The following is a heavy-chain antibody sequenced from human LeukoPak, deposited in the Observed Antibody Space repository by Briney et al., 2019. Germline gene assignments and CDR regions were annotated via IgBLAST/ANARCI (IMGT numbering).Heavy chain of an antibody. V-gene: IGHV4-59*08. D-gene: IGHD5-24*01. CDR3: ARLEMDPYWYFDF. Sequence: SETLSLTCTVSGGSISSYCWSWIRQPPGKGLEWIGYIYYSGSTRYDPSLKSRVTISLDTSKNQFSLNLTSVTAADTAVYYCARLEMDPYWYFDFWGRGTLVTVSS. CDR2: IYYSGST. CDR1: GGSISSYC. J-gene: IGHJ2*01.